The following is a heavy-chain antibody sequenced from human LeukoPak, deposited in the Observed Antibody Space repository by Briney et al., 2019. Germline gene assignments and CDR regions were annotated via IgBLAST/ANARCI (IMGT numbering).Heavy chain of an antibody. CDR3: AREGEGVSPWFDP. Sequence: SETLSLTCTVSGGSISSGGYYWSWIRQHPGKGLEWIGYIYYSGSTYYNPSLKSRVTISVDTSKNQFSLKLSSVTAADTAVYYCAREGEGVSPWFDPWGQGTLVTVSS. V-gene: IGHV4-31*03. J-gene: IGHJ5*02. CDR2: IYYSGST. D-gene: IGHD3-16*01. CDR1: GGSISSGGYY.